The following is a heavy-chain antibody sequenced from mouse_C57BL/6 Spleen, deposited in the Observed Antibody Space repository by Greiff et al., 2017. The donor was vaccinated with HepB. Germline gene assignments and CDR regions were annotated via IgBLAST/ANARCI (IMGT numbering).Heavy chain of an antibody. D-gene: IGHD1-1*01. J-gene: IGHJ3*01. CDR2: IRNKANGYTT. Sequence: EVHLVESGGGLVQPGGSLSLSCAASGFTFTDYYMSWVRQPPGKALEWLGFIRNKANGYTTEYSASVKGRFTISRDKSQSILYLQMNALIAEYSATYYCARGPHYYGSSSLAYWGQGTLVTVSA. CDR1: GFTFTDYY. CDR3: ARGPHYYGSSSLAY. V-gene: IGHV7-3*01.